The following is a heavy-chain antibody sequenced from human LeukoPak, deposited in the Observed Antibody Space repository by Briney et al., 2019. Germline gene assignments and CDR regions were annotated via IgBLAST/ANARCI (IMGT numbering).Heavy chain of an antibody. CDR2: IYSGGST. J-gene: IGHJ2*01. D-gene: IGHD4-17*01. CDR3: ARVSSTVTGDFDL. Sequence: GGSLRLSCAASGFTVSSDYMSWVRQAPGKGLEWVSVIYSGGSTYYADSVKGRFTISRDNSKNTLYLQMNSLRAEDTAVFYCARVSSTVTGDFDLWGRGTLVTVSS. V-gene: IGHV3-66*01. CDR1: GFTVSSDY.